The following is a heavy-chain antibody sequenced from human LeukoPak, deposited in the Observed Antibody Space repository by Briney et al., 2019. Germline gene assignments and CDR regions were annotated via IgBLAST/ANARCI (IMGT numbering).Heavy chain of an antibody. V-gene: IGHV1-3*01. CDR2: ISAGSGNT. J-gene: IGHJ4*02. CDR3: ARDSGEYYFDY. D-gene: IGHD2-15*01. CDR1: GYTFTSYA. Sequence: ASVKVSCKASGYTFTSYAMHWVRQAPGQRLEWMGWISAGSGNTKYSQNFQGRVTISRDTSASTAYMELSSLTSEDTAVYYCARDSGEYYFDYWGQGTLVTVSS.